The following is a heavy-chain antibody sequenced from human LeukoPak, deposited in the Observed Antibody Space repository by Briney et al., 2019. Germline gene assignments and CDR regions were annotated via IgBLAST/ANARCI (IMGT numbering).Heavy chain of an antibody. Sequence: SETLSLTCTVSGVSISSGGYYWSWIRQPPGEGLEWIGYIYHSGSTYYNPSLKSRVTISIDRSKNQFSLKLSSVTAADTAVYYCASSNAQLWSTFFDYWGQGTLVTVSS. CDR3: ASSNAQLWSTFFDY. CDR2: IYHSGST. CDR1: GVSISSGGYY. D-gene: IGHD5-18*01. V-gene: IGHV4-30-2*01. J-gene: IGHJ4*02.